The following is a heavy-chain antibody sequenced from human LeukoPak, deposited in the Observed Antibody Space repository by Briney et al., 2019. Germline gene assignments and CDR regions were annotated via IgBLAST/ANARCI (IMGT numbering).Heavy chain of an antibody. J-gene: IGHJ6*02. CDR1: GFTFSSYD. V-gene: IGHV3-13*01. Sequence: GGSLRLSCAAPGFTFSSYDMHWVRQATGKGLEWVSAIGTAGDTYYPGSVKGRFTISRENAKNSLYLQMNSLRAGDTAVYYCARETNYYGMDVWGQGTTVTVSS. CDR2: IGTAGDT. CDR3: ARETNYYGMDV.